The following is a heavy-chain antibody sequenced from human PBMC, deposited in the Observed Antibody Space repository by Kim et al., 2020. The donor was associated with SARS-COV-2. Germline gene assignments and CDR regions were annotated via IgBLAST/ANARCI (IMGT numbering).Heavy chain of an antibody. J-gene: IGHJ4*02. Sequence: GGSLRLSCAASGFTFSSYAMSWVRQAPGKGLEWVSAISGSGGSTYYADSVKGRFTISRDNSKNTLYLQMNSLRAEDTAVYYCPASLSSSGYYYFDYWGQGTLVTVSS. V-gene: IGHV3-23*01. CDR1: GFTFSSYA. CDR3: PASLSSSGYYYFDY. CDR2: ISGSGGST. D-gene: IGHD3-22*01.